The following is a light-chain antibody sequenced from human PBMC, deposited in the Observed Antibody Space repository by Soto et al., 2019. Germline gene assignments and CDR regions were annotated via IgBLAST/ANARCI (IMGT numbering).Light chain of an antibody. CDR1: QSVSSSY. Sequence: EIVWTQSRGTLSLSPGERSTLSFMASQSVSSSYLAWYQQKPGQAPRLLIYGASSRATGIQDRFSGSGSATFSTLTIRRLDPEFFALYYCQHYGSFITCGQGKRLEIK. CDR3: QHYGSFIT. J-gene: IGKJ5*01. V-gene: IGKV3-20*01. CDR2: GAS.